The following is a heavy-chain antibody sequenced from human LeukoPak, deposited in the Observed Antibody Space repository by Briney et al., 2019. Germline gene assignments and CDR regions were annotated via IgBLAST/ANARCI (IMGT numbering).Heavy chain of an antibody. CDR3: ARSGSFYYFDY. CDR2: IYYSGST. CDR1: GGSISSYY. Sequence: PSETLSLTCTVSGGSISSYYWSWIRQPPGKGLEGFGYIYYSGSTNYNPSLKSRVTISVATSKNQFSLKLSSVTAADTAVYYCARSGSFYYFDYWGQGTLVTVSS. V-gene: IGHV4-59*01. D-gene: IGHD1-26*01. J-gene: IGHJ4*02.